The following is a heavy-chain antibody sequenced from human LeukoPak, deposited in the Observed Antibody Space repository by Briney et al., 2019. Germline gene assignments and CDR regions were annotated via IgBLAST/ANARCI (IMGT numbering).Heavy chain of an antibody. CDR1: GFTVSSNY. Sequence: GGSLRLSCAASGFTVSSNYMSWVRQAPGKGLEWVSVIYGCGSTYYADSVKGRFTISRDNSKNTLYLQMNSLRAEDTAVYYCARGGSYLSAFDIWGQGTMVTVSS. CDR2: IYGCGST. CDR3: ARGGSYLSAFDI. J-gene: IGHJ3*02. V-gene: IGHV3-66*01. D-gene: IGHD1-26*01.